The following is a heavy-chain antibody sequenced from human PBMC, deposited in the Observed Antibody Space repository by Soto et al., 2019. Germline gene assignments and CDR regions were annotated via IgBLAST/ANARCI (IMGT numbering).Heavy chain of an antibody. V-gene: IGHV3-11*01. CDR3: ARAWKIEKFGVISMSKGLDV. Sequence: GGSLRLSCAASGFIFSDYYMTWIRQAPGKGLEWLSCSSNRDRSTYYADSVKDRFVVSKDNAKNLVYLQMNSLRAEDTAVYFCARAWKIEKFGVISMSKGLDVWGHGTTVTVSS. CDR1: GFIFSDYY. J-gene: IGHJ6*02. CDR2: SSNRDRST. D-gene: IGHD3-3*01.